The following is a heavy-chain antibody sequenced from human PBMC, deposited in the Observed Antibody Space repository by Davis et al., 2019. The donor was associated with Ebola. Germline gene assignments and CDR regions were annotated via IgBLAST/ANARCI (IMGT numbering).Heavy chain of an antibody. CDR2: ISWNSGSI. Sequence: SLKISCAASGFTFDDYAMHWVRQAPGKGLEWVSGISWNSGSIGYADSVKGRFTISRDNAKNSLYLQMNSLRAEDTALYYCAKDSGGYYYYGMDVWGKGTTVTVSS. V-gene: IGHV3-9*01. CDR1: GFTFDDYA. J-gene: IGHJ6*04. CDR3: AKDSGGYYYYGMDV.